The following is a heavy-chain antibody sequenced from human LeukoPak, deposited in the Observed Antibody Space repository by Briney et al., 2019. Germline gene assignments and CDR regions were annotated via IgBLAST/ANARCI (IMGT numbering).Heavy chain of an antibody. CDR1: GFTFSYYT. D-gene: IGHD1-26*01. CDR3: AKEGGGGATTGTNDY. CDR2: ISSSSSFI. V-gene: IGHV3-21*01. Sequence: AGGSLRLSCAASGFTFSYYTKNWVRQAPGKGLEWVSSISSSSSFIYYADSVKGRFTISRDNAKNSLYLQMNSLRAEDTAVYYCAKEGGGGATTGTNDYGGQGTLVTVSS. J-gene: IGHJ4*02.